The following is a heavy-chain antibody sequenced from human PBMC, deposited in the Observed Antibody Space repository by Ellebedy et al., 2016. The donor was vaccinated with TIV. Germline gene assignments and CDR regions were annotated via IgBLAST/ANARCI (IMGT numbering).Heavy chain of an antibody. V-gene: IGHV4-30-2*01. CDR2: IYHSGST. J-gene: IGHJ4*02. CDR3: ARGSSHRPAAGRWFDY. Sequence: SETLSLTXAVSGGSISSGGYSWSWIRQPPGKGLEWIGYIYHSGSTYYNPSLKSRVTISVDTSKNQFSLKLSSVTAADTAVYYCARGSSHRPAAGRWFDYWGQGTLVTVSS. D-gene: IGHD6-13*01. CDR1: GGSISSGGYS.